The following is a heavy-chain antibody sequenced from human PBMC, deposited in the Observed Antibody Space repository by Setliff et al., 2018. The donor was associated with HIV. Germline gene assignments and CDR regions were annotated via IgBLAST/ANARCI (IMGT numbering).Heavy chain of an antibody. CDR1: GGSISSYY. CDR2: IYYSGST. D-gene: IGHD6-19*01. V-gene: IGHV4-59*01. J-gene: IGHJ6*04. Sequence: ETLSLTCTVSGGSISSYYWSWIRQPPGKGLEWIGYIYYSGSTNYNPSLKSRVTISVDTSKNQFSLTTEDTALYLCVKGATLAGQFYFYMHLWGKGTTVTVSS. CDR3: LAGQFYFYMHL.